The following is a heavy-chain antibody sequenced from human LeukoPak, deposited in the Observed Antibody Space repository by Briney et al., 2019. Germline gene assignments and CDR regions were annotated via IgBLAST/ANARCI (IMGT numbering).Heavy chain of an antibody. Sequence: SETLSLTCAVYGGSFSGYYWSWIRQPPGKGLEWIGEINHGGSTNYNPSLKSRVTISVDTSKNQFSLKLSSVTAADTAVYYCARDHSGSYGWFDPWGQGTLVTVSS. CDR2: INHGGST. CDR3: ARDHSGSYGWFDP. D-gene: IGHD1-26*01. J-gene: IGHJ5*02. V-gene: IGHV4-34*01. CDR1: GGSFSGYY.